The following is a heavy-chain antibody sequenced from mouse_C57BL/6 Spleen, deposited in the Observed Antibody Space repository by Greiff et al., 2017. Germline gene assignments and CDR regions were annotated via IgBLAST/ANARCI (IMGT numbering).Heavy chain of an antibody. CDR1: GYTFTDYN. CDR3: ARRGLYGYDDYAMGY. D-gene: IGHD2-2*01. J-gene: IGHJ4*01. CDR2: INPNNGGT. Sequence: VQLQQSGPELVKPGASVKIPCTASGYTFTDYNMDWVKQSHGKSLEWIGDINPNNGGTIYNQKFKGKATLTVDKSSSTAYMELRSLTSEDTAVYYCARRGLYGYDDYAMGYWGQGTSVTVSS. V-gene: IGHV1-18*01.